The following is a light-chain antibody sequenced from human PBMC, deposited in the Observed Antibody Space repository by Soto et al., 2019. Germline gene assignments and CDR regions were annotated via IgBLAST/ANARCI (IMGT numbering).Light chain of an antibody. CDR2: TND. J-gene: IGLJ2*01. CDR1: DSNIGGNY. CDR3: ASWDGSLSAVV. V-gene: IGLV1-47*01. Sequence: QSVLTQPPSASGTPGQRGTISCTGSDSNIGGNYVYWYQQVPGAAPNLLVSTNDQPPSGAPDRFSASESGTSASLAISGLRSEDEAHYFCASWDGSLSAVVFGGGTKLTVL.